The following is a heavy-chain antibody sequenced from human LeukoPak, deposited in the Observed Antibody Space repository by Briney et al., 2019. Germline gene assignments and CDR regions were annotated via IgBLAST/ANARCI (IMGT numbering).Heavy chain of an antibody. D-gene: IGHD6-13*01. CDR1: GGSISCYY. CDR2: IYYSGST. CDR3: AREGSGYSNCNWFDP. V-gene: IGHV4-59*01. J-gene: IGHJ5*02. Sequence: SETLSLTCTVTGGSISCYYWSWIRQPPGKGLEWIGYIYYSGSTNYNPSLKRRVTISVDTSKNQFSLKLSSVTAADTAVYYCAREGSGYSNCNWFDPWGQGTLVTVSS.